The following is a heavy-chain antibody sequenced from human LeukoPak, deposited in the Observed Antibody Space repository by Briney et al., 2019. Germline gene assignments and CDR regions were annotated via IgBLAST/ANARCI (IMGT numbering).Heavy chain of an antibody. CDR2: ISPSGTT. J-gene: IGHJ5*02. Sequence: PSETVSLTCTVSGGYTGSHYWSWIRQPAGKGLEWIGRISPSGTTHYNPSLGSRVTMSVDTSKNYFSLRLSSVTAADTAVYYCARDFYASGFYFWFDPWGQGMLVTVSS. CDR3: ARDFYASGFYFWFDP. D-gene: IGHD2/OR15-2a*01. V-gene: IGHV4-4*07. CDR1: GGYTGSHY.